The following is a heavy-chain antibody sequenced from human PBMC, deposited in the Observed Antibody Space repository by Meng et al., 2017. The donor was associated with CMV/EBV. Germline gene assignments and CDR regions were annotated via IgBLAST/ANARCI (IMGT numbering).Heavy chain of an antibody. CDR3: ARDPHSGWLDY. Sequence: QLQQGQSGSEVKKPGAAVQVPCKASGSTFNSYGISWVRQAPGQGLEWMGWISAYNGNTNYAQKLQGRVTMTTDTSTSTAYMELRSLRSDDTAVYYCARDPHSGWLDYWGQGTLVTVSS. D-gene: IGHD6-19*01. J-gene: IGHJ4*02. CDR2: ISAYNGNT. CDR1: GSTFNSYG. V-gene: IGHV1-18*01.